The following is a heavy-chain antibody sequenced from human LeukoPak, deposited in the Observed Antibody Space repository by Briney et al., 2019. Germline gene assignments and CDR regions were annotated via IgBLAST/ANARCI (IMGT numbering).Heavy chain of an antibody. CDR2: ISGSGGST. Sequence: GGSLRLSCAASGFTFSTYAMSGVRQAPGKGLEWVSGISGSGGSTYYADSVKGRFTISRDNSKNTLYLQMNSLRAEDTAVYYCAKDVNWGSSHFDYWGQGTLVTVSS. V-gene: IGHV3-23*01. J-gene: IGHJ4*02. CDR3: AKDVNWGSSHFDY. CDR1: GFTFSTYA. D-gene: IGHD7-27*01.